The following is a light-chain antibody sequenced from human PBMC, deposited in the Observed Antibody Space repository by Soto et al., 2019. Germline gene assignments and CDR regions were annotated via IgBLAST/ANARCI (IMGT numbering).Light chain of an antibody. CDR2: GAS. Sequence: EIVLTQSPGTLSLSPGERATLSCRASQSVSSSYLAWYQQKPGQAPRLLIYGASNRATGIPERFSGSGSGTDFTLTISRLEPEDFAVSYCQPYGNSPWTFGQGTKVEI. CDR1: QSVSSSY. CDR3: QPYGNSPWT. V-gene: IGKV3-20*01. J-gene: IGKJ1*01.